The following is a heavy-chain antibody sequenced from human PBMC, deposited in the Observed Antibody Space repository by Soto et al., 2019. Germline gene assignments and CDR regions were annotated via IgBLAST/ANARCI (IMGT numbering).Heavy chain of an antibody. V-gene: IGHV4-59*08. CDR1: GGSISSYY. CDR3: ASHPSGWYYISSGNNYPLVSGMDS. Sequence: SETLSLTCTVSGGSISSYYWSWIRQPPGKGLEWIGYIYYGGSTNYNPSLKSRVTISVDTSKNQFSLKLSSVTAADTAVYYCASHPSGWYYISSGNNYPLVSGMDSGGKGPRSPSPQ. CDR2: IYYGGST. J-gene: IGHJ6*01. D-gene: IGHD3-22*01.